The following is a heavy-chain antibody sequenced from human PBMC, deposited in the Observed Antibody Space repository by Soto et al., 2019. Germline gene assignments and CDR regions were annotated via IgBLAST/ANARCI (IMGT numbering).Heavy chain of an antibody. CDR2: ISSSGLTT. Sequence: GGSLRLSCQASGFNFRLYEMHWVRKAPGKGLEWVSYISSSGLTTYYADFAEGRFTISRDNAKDSLYRHLNSLRVGDTAVYYCARYGTRGDWWGLGTQVTVSS. D-gene: IGHD3-10*01. J-gene: IGHJ5*01. V-gene: IGHV3-48*03. CDR3: ARYGTRGDW. CDR1: GFNFRLYE.